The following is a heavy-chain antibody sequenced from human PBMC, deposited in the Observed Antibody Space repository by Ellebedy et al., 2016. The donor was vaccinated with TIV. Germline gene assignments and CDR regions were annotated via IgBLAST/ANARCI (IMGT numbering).Heavy chain of an antibody. Sequence: GESLKISCAVSGFTLGSFDIHWVRQAPGKGLEWVSGITTAGDSFYRASVKGRFTVSRENANNSVYLQMSSLIAGDTAVYSCARATGTRESSNWHDIDYWGQGTQVTVSS. CDR2: ITTAGDS. J-gene: IGHJ4*02. D-gene: IGHD1-1*01. CDR3: ARATGTRESSNWHDIDY. V-gene: IGHV3-13*01. CDR1: GFTLGSFD.